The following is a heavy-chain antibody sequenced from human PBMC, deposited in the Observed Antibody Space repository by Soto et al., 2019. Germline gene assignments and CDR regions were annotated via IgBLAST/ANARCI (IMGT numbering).Heavy chain of an antibody. J-gene: IGHJ4*02. CDR1: GGSIITGRYY. CDR2: ISYSGST. Sequence: QVQLQESGPRLVKPSQTLSLTCTVSGGSIITGRYYWSWIRQPPGKGLEWIGYISYSGSTYYNRSRMSRGTMSIDTSNSQFSLKLTSVPAADTADYYCASNFGESSWAYFDYWGQGTLVTVSS. V-gene: IGHV4-30-4*01. CDR3: ASNFGESSWAYFDY. D-gene: IGHD3-10*01.